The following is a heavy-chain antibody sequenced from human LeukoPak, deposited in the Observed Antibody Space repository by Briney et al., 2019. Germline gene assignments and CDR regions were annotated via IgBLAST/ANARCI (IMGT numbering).Heavy chain of an antibody. Sequence: GGALRLSFAASGFTLSSYGMHWVRPAPGKGLGGVAFIRYDGSNKYYADSVKGRFTISRDNSKNTLYLQMNSLRAEDTAVYYCAKDTNDLWSGYHNWGQGTLVTVSS. CDR2: IRYDGSNK. J-gene: IGHJ4*02. D-gene: IGHD3-3*01. CDR3: AKDTNDLWSGYHN. CDR1: GFTLSSYG. V-gene: IGHV3-30*02.